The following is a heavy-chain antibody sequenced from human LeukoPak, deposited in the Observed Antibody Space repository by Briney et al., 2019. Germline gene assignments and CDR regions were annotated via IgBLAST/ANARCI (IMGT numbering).Heavy chain of an antibody. J-gene: IGHJ4*02. CDR2: IWYDGSNK. CDR1: GFTFSSYG. V-gene: IGHV3-33*06. CDR3: AKQFAPGSLASFDY. Sequence: GGSLRLSCAASGFTFSSYGMHWVRQAPGKGLEWVAVIWYDGSNKYYADSVEGRFTISRDNSKNTLYLQMNSLRAEDTAVYYCAKQFAPGSLASFDYWGQGTLVTVSS. D-gene: IGHD3-3*02.